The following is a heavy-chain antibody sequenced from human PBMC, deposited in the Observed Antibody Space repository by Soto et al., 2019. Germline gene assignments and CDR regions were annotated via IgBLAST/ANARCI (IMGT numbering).Heavy chain of an antibody. CDR2: ISYDGSNK. J-gene: IGHJ4*02. V-gene: IGHV3-30*18. Sequence: GGSLRLSCAASGFTFSSYGMHWVRQAPGKGLEWVAVISYDGSNKYYADSVKGRFTISRDNSKNTLYLQMNSLRAEDTAVYYCAKDNDYSAHFDYWGQGTLVTVSS. D-gene: IGHD4-4*01. CDR3: AKDNDYSAHFDY. CDR1: GFTFSSYG.